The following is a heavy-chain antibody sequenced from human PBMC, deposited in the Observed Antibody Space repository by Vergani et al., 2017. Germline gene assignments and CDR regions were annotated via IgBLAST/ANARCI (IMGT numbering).Heavy chain of an antibody. V-gene: IGHV4-59*01. Sequence: QVQLQESGPGLVKPSETLSLTCTVSGGSISSYYWSWIRQPPGKGLEWIGYIYYSGSTNYNPSLKSRVTISVDTSKNQFSLKLSSVXAADTAVYYCARDGPDWFDPWGQGTLVTVSS. J-gene: IGHJ5*02. CDR2: IYYSGST. CDR3: ARDGPDWFDP. CDR1: GGSISSYY.